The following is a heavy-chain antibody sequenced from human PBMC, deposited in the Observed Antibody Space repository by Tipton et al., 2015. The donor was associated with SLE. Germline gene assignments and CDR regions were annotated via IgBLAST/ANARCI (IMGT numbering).Heavy chain of an antibody. D-gene: IGHD3-10*01. V-gene: IGHV4-39*07. CDR2: IYYSGNT. Sequence: SFSSYSMSWIRQPPGKGLEWIGSIYYSGNTYYNPSLKSRVTISVDTSKNQFSLKLSSVTAADTAMYYCARERDYYGSGSFVDYWGQGTPVTVSS. J-gene: IGHJ4*02. CDR3: ARERDYYGSGSFVDY. CDR1: SFSSYS.